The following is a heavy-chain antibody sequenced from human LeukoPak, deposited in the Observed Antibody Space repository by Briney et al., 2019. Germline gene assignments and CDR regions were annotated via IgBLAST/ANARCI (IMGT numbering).Heavy chain of an antibody. Sequence: GGSLRLSCAASGFTFSSYSMNWVRQAPGKGLEWVSYISSSSSTIYYADSVKGRFTISRDNAKNSLYLQMNSLRAEDTAVYYCARSGYYYYYYYYMDVWGKGTTVTVSS. CDR1: GFTFSSYS. D-gene: IGHD3-22*01. J-gene: IGHJ6*03. V-gene: IGHV3-48*01. CDR3: ARSGYYYYYYYYMDV. CDR2: ISSSSSTI.